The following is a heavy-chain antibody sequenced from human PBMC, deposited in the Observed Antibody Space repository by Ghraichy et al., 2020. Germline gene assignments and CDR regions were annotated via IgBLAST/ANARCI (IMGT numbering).Heavy chain of an antibody. Sequence: ASVKVSCKASGYTFTSYYMHWVRQAPGQGLEWMGIINPSGGSTSYAQKFQGRVTMTRDTSTSTVYMELSSLRSEDTAVYYCARDLDIVATVGGGMDVWGQGTTVTVSS. V-gene: IGHV1-46*01. CDR1: GYTFTSYY. D-gene: IGHD5-12*01. J-gene: IGHJ6*02. CDR3: ARDLDIVATVGGGMDV. CDR2: INPSGGST.